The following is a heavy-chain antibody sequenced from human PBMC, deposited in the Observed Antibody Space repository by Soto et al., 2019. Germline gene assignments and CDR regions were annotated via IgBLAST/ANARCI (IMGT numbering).Heavy chain of an antibody. CDR1: GYSFTSYG. V-gene: IGHV1-18*01. CDR3: ARSQWRRVFDY. D-gene: IGHD6-19*01. J-gene: IGHJ4*02. Sequence: QVPLVQSGAEVKKHGASVKVSCKASGYSFTSYGISWVRQAPGQGLEWMGWISAYNGNTNYAQNLQGRVNMTRDTSTSTAYMELMSLRSDDTAVYYCARSQWRRVFDYWGQGTLVTVSS. CDR2: ISAYNGNT.